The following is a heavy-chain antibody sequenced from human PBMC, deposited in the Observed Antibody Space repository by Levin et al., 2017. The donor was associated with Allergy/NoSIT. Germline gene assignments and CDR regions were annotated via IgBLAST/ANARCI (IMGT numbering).Heavy chain of an antibody. CDR3: ARGVSGRGYSGDDWENWFDP. Sequence: ASVKVSCKASGYTFTSYGISWVRQAPGQGLEWMGWISAYNGNTNYAQKLQGRVTMTTDTSTSTAYMELRSLRSDDTAVYYCARGVSGRGYSGDDWENWFDPWGQGTLVTVSS. CDR1: GYTFTSYG. D-gene: IGHD5-12*01. J-gene: IGHJ5*02. V-gene: IGHV1-18*01. CDR2: ISAYNGNT.